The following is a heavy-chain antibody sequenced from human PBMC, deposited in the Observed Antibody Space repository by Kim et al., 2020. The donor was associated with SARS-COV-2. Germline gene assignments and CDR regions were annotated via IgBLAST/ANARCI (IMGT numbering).Heavy chain of an antibody. CDR2: IVVGSGNT. CDR1: GFTFTSSA. J-gene: IGHJ5*02. CDR3: AADPKYDILTGYWWFDP. D-gene: IGHD3-9*01. V-gene: IGHV1-58*01. Sequence: SVKVSCKASGFTFTSSAVQWVRQARGQRLEWIGWIVVGSGNTNYAQKFQERVTITRDMSTSTAYMELSSLRSEDTAVYYCAADPKYDILTGYWWFDPWGQGTLVTVSS.